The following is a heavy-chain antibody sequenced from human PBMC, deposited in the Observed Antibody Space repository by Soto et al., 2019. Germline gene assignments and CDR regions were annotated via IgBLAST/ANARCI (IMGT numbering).Heavy chain of an antibody. CDR2: INHSGST. CDR1: GGSFSGYY. V-gene: IGHV4-34*01. D-gene: IGHD3-3*01. J-gene: IGHJ6*02. Sequence: PSLTCAVYGGSFSGYYWSWIRQPPGKGLEWIGEINHSGSTNYNPSLKSRVTISVDTSKNQFSLKLSSVTAADTAVYYCARARIFGVVITKYYYYGMDVWGQGXTVTVYS. CDR3: ARARIFGVVITKYYYYGMDV.